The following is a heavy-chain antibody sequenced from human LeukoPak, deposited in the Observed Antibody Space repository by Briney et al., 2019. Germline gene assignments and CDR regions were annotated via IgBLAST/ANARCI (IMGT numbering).Heavy chain of an antibody. CDR1: GGSFSGYY. CDR3: ARRGYYDR. J-gene: IGHJ4*02. CDR2: INHSGST. Sequence: SSETLSLTCAVYGGSFSGYYWSWIRQPPGKGLEWIGEINHSGSTNYNPSLKSRVTISVDTSKNQFSLKLSSVTAADTAVYYCARRGYYDRWGQGTLVTVSS. V-gene: IGHV4-34*01. D-gene: IGHD3-3*01.